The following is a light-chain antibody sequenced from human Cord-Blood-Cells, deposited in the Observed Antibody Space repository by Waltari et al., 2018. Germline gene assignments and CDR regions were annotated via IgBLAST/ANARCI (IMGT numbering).Light chain of an antibody. CDR2: DAS. V-gene: IGKV3-11*01. CDR3: QQRSNWYT. Sequence: EIVLTQSPATLSLSLGERATLSCRASQSVSSYLAWYQKKPGQAPRLRIYDASNRATGIPARFSGSGSGTDFTLTISSLGPEDFAVYYGQQRSNWYTFGQGTKLEIK. J-gene: IGKJ2*01. CDR1: QSVSSY.